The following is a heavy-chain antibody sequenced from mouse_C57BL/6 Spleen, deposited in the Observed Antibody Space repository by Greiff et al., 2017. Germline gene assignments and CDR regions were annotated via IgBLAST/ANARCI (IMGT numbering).Heavy chain of an antibody. Sequence: ESGPGLVKPSQSLSLTCSVTGYSITSGYYWNWIRQFPGNKLEWMGYISYDGSNNYNPALKNRIPITRDTSKNQFFLKLNSVTTEDTATYYCARDENYAMDYWGQGTSVTVSS. CDR2: ISYDGSN. V-gene: IGHV3-6*01. CDR1: GYSITSGYY. CDR3: ARDENYAMDY. J-gene: IGHJ4*01.